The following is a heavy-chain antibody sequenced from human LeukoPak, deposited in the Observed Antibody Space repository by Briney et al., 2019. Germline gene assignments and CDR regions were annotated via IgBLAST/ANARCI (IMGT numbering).Heavy chain of an antibody. D-gene: IGHD3-10*01. CDR1: GFTFSDYY. CDR3: ARDMMVRGVTYYFDY. J-gene: IGHJ4*02. V-gene: IGHV3-11*01. Sequence: GGSLRLSCVASGFTFSDYYMSWIRQAPGKGLEWVSYISSSGSARYFTDSVKGRFSISRDNAKNSLYLQMNSLRAEDTAVYYCARDMMVRGVTYYFDYWGQGTLVTVSS. CDR2: ISSSGSAR.